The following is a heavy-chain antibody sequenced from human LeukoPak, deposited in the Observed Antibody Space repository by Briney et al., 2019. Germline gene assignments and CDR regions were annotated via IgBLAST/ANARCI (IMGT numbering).Heavy chain of an antibody. Sequence: GASVKVSCKASGYTFTSYGISWVRQAPGQGLEWMGWISAYNGNTNYAQKLQGRVTMTTDTSTSTAYMELRSLRSDDTAVYYCARDGPGYCSSTSCNNWFDPWGQGTLVTVSS. CDR3: ARDGPGYCSSTSCNNWFDP. CDR2: ISAYNGNT. D-gene: IGHD2-2*01. J-gene: IGHJ5*02. V-gene: IGHV1-18*01. CDR1: GYTFTSYG.